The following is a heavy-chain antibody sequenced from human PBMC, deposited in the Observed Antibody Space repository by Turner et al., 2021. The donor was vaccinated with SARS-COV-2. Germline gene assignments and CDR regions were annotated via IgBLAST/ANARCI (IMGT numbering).Heavy chain of an antibody. CDR2: IYSGGST. CDR1: GFTVSSNY. CDR3: ASSSGYSGSWYLKH. J-gene: IGHJ4*02. Sequence: EVQLVESGGGLVQHGGSLRLSCAASGFTVSSNYMSWVRQAPGKGREWVSVIYSGGSTYYADSVKGRFTISRHNSKNTLYLQMNSLRAEDTAVYYCASSSGYSGSWYLKHWGQGTLVTVSS. D-gene: IGHD6-13*01. V-gene: IGHV3-53*04.